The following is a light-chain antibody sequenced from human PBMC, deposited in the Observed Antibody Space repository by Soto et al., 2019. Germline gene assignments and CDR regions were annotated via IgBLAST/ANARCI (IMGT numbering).Light chain of an antibody. CDR1: SSDVGGYNF. J-gene: IGLJ2*01. V-gene: IGLV2-14*03. Sequence: QSALTQPASVSGSPGQSITISCTGTSSDVGGYNFVSWYQQHPGKVPKLLIYDVDNRASGISGRFSGSKSGNTASLTISGLQAEDEAEYYCNSYGGTSTPVIFGGGTKVTVL. CDR3: NSYGGTSTPVI. CDR2: DVD.